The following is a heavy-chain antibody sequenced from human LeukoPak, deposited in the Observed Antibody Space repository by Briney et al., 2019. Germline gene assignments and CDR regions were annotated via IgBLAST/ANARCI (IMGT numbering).Heavy chain of an antibody. D-gene: IGHD1-1*01. CDR2: INPNSAGT. V-gene: IGHV1-2*02. CDR3: ARDPTGTKDY. Sequence: ASVKVSCKASEYTFTDYYIHWVRQAPGQGLEWMGWINPNSAGTKYAQKFQDRVTMTRDTSISTAYMELNRLRSDDTAIYYCARDPTGTKDYWGQGTLVTVSS. J-gene: IGHJ4*02. CDR1: EYTFTDYY.